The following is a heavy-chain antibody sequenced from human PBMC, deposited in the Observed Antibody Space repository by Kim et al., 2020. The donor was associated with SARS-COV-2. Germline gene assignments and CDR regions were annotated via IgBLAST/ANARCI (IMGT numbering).Heavy chain of an antibody. J-gene: IGHJ6*02. CDR2: IWYDGSNK. Sequence: GGSLRLSCAASGFTFSSYGMHWVRQAPGKGLEWVAVIWYDGSNKYYADSVKGRFTISRDNSKNTLYLQMNSLRAEDTAVYYCARHVDCGGACYVPHYNYYAMHVRGQGTTVTVSS. CDR1: GFTFSSYG. D-gene: IGHD2-21*01. V-gene: IGHV3-33*01. CDR3: ARHVDCGGACYVPHYNYYAMHV.